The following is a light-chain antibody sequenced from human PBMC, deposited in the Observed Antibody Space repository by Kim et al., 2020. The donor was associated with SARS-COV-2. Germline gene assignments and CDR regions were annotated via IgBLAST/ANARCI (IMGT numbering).Light chain of an antibody. Sequence: LSAGERATLYCRASQSVSSSYLAWYQEKPGQAPRLLIYGASSMATGLPDRFSGSGSGTEFTLTISRLEPEDFAVYYCQQYGSSPYTFGQGTKLEI. CDR3: QQYGSSPYT. J-gene: IGKJ2*01. CDR1: QSVSSSY. V-gene: IGKV3-20*01. CDR2: GAS.